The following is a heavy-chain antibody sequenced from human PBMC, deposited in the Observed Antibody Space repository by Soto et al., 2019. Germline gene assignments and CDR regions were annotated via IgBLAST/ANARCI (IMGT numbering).Heavy chain of an antibody. D-gene: IGHD3-16*02. CDR2: ISGSGST. CDR1: GFTFSSYD. Sequence: LRLSCAASGFTFSSYDMSWVRQAPGKGLEWVSAISGSGSTFYADSVKGRFTISRDNSKYTLYLQMNSLRAEDTAVYYCAKEKDYDYVWGSYRYTSDYWGQGTLVTVSS. CDR3: AKEKDYDYVWGSYRYTSDY. V-gene: IGHV3-23*01. J-gene: IGHJ4*01.